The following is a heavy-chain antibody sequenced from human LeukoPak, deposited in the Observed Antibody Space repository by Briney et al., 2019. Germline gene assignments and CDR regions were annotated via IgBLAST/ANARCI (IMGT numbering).Heavy chain of an antibody. Sequence: GGSLRLTCAASGFSFGGSWMSWLRQAPGKGLEWVANIEQDEREIFYADSVKGRFTIFRDNAKNSLDLQMNSLKVEDTAVYYCATPAAGPGAEYSLYWGQGTLVIVSS. CDR2: IEQDEREI. V-gene: IGHV3-7*01. J-gene: IGHJ1*01. CDR1: GFSFGGSW. CDR3: ATPAAGPGAEYSLY. D-gene: IGHD6-13*01.